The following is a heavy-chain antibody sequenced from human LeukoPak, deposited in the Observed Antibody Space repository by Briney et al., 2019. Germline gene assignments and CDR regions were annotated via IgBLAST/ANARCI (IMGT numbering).Heavy chain of an antibody. V-gene: IGHV4-39*07. D-gene: IGHD5-18*01. CDR2: IYYSGNT. J-gene: IGHJ5*02. Sequence: PSETLSLTCTVSGGSIRDTTYYWGWIRQPPGKGLEWIGSIYYSGNTYCNPSLMSRVTISVDTSKNQFSLKLSSVTAADTAVYYCARQFGGSYGYHLSYWFDPWGQGTLVTVSS. CDR3: ARQFGGSYGYHLSYWFDP. CDR1: GGSIRDTTYY.